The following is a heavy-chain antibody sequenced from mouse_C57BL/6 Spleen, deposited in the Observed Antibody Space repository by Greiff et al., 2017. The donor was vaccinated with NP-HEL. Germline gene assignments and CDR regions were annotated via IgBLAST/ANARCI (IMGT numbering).Heavy chain of an antibody. V-gene: IGHV1-59*01. CDR3: ARVGKNYDYERRAFAY. CDR2: IDPSDSYT. J-gene: IGHJ3*01. CDR1: GYTFTSYW. D-gene: IGHD2-4*01. Sequence: QVQPQQPGAELVRPGTSVKLSCKASGYTFTSYWMHWVKQRPGQGLEWIGVIDPSDSYTNYNQKFKGKATLTVDTSYSTAYMQLSSLTSEDSAVYYCARVGKNYDYERRAFAYWGQGTLVTVSA.